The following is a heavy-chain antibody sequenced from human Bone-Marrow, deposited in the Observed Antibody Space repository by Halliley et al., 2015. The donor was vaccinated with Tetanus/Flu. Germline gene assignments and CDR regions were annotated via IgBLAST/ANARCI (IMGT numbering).Heavy chain of an antibody. CDR3: ARRQRPQDYFGSGNSYNYYGMDV. CDR1: GFTFSSYG. Sequence: AASGFTFSSYGMHWVRQAPGKGLEWVAVIWYDGSNKYYADSVKGRLTISRDNSKNTLYLQVNSLRAEDTAVYYCARRQRPQDYFGSGNSYNYYGMDVWGRGTTVTVSS. D-gene: IGHD3-10*01. V-gene: IGHV3-33*01. CDR2: IWYDGSNK. J-gene: IGHJ6*02.